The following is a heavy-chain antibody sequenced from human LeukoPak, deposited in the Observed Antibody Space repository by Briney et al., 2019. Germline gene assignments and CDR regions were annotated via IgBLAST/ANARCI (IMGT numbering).Heavy chain of an antibody. J-gene: IGHJ5*02. D-gene: IGHD1-26*01. V-gene: IGHV4-4*02. CDR2: IYHSGST. CDR3: ARESGYSTS. CDR1: GGSISSNNW. Sequence: SETLSLTCAVSGGSISSNNWWSWVRQPPGKGLEWIGEIYHSGSTNYNASLKSRVTISLDKSKNQFSLKLNSVTAADTAVYYCARESGYSTSWGQGTLVTFSS.